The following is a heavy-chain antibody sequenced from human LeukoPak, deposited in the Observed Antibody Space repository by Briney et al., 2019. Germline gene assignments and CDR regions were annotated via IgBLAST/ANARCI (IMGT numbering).Heavy chain of an antibody. J-gene: IGHJ5*02. CDR2: IRSKAYGGTT. D-gene: IGHD3-10*01. CDR3: TRDLISITMVRGVYSS. CDR1: GFTFGDYA. V-gene: IGHV3-49*03. Sequence: GGSLRLSCTASGFTFGDYAMSWFRQAPGKGLEWVGFIRSKAYGGTTEYAASVKGRFTISRDDSKSIAYLQMNSLKTEDTAVYYCTRDLISITMVRGVYSSWGQGTLVTVSS.